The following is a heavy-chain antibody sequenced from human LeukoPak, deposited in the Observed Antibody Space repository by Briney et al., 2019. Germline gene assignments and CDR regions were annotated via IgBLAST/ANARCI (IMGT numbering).Heavy chain of an antibody. Sequence: SETLSLTCTVSGGSISSGGYYWSWIRQHPGKGLEWIGYIYYSGSTYYNPSLKSRVTIPVDTSKNQFSLKLSSVTAADTAVYYCATYTGGYCCSTSCYRRPEDQNWFDPWGQGTLVTVSS. CDR2: IYYSGST. D-gene: IGHD2-2*01. CDR1: GGSISSGGYY. V-gene: IGHV4-31*03. CDR3: ATYTGGYCCSTSCYRRPEDQNWFDP. J-gene: IGHJ5*02.